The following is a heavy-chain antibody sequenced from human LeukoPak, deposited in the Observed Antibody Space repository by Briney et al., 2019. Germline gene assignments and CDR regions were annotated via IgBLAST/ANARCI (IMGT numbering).Heavy chain of an antibody. D-gene: IGHD5-12*01. CDR1: DGSISTYD. V-gene: IGHV4-4*07. J-gene: IGHJ4*02. Sequence: SETLSLTCTVSDGSISTYDWNWIRQPAGKGLEWIGRIHTSGSTICNPSLKSRVTMSVDTSKNQFSLKLTSVTAADTAVYYCARGRSGYDYLGIGPPYYFDYWGQGTLVTGSS. CDR3: ARGRSGYDYLGIGPPYYFDY. CDR2: IHTSGST.